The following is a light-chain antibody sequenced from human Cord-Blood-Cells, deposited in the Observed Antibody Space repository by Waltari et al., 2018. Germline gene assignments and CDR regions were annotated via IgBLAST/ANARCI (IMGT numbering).Light chain of an antibody. CDR2: GAS. CDR1: QSVSSSY. CDR3: QQYGSSRT. Sequence: EIVLTQSPGTLSLSPGERAPLSCRPSQSVSSSYLAWYQKKPGQAPRLLIYGASSRATGIPDRLSGSGSGTDFTLTSSRLEPEDFAVYYCQQYGSSRTFGQGTKVEIK. J-gene: IGKJ1*01. V-gene: IGKV3-20*01.